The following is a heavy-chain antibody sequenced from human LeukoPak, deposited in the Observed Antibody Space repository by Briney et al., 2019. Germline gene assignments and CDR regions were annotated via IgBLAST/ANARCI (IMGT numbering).Heavy chain of an antibody. CDR1: GFTFSSYA. J-gene: IGHJ4*02. V-gene: IGHV3-23*01. D-gene: IGHD6-13*01. CDR3: AKDLLAYSSSWYYFDY. Sequence: GGSLRLSCAASGFTFSSYAMSWVRQAPGKGLEWVSAISGSGGSTYYADSVKGRFTISRDNSKNTLYVQMNSLRAEDTALYYCAKDLLAYSSSWYYFDYWGQGTLVTVSS. CDR2: ISGSGGST.